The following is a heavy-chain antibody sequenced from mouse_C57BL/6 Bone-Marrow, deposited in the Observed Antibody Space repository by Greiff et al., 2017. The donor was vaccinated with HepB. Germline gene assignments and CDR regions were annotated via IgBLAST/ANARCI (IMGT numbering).Heavy chain of an antibody. CDR3: AIREITTVVATRYAMDY. J-gene: IGHJ4*01. CDR1: GYTFTSYW. D-gene: IGHD1-1*01. CDR2: IHPSDSDT. V-gene: IGHV1-74*01. Sequence: QVQLQQPGAELVKPGASVKVSCKASGYTFTSYWMHWVKQRPGQGLEWIGRIHPSDSDTNYNQKFKGKATLTVDKSSSTAYMQLSSLTSEDSAVYYCAIREITTVVATRYAMDYWGQGTSVTVSS.